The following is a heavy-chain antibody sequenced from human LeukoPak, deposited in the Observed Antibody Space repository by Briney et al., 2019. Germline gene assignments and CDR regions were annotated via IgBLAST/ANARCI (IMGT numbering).Heavy chain of an antibody. J-gene: IGHJ4*02. V-gene: IGHV3-21*01. CDR3: AREPPVFRGGFDY. Sequence: GGSLRLSCAASGFTFSSYSMNWVRQAPGMGLEWVSSISSSSSYIYYADSVKGRFTISRDNAKNSLYLQMNSLRAEDTAVYYCAREPPVFRGGFDYCGQGTLVTVSS. CDR2: ISSSSSYI. CDR1: GFTFSSYS.